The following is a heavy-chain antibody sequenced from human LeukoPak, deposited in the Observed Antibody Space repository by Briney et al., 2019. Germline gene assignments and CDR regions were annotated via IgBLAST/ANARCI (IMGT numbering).Heavy chain of an antibody. J-gene: IGHJ6*02. CDR1: GFTFSSYW. CDR2: IKQDGSEK. D-gene: IGHD1-20*01. V-gene: IGHV3-7*01. Sequence: GGSLGLSCAASGFTFSSYWMSWVRQAPGKGLEWVAQIKQDGSEKYYVDLVKGRFTISRDNAKNSLYLQMNSLRAEDTAVYYCVRDAPLNWNELKYYGMDVWGQGTTVTVSS. CDR3: VRDAPLNWNELKYYGMDV.